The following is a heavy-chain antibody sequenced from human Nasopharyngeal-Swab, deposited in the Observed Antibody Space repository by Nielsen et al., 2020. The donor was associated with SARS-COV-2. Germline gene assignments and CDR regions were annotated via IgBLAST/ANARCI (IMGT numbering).Heavy chain of an antibody. V-gene: IGHV1-69*06. Sequence: WVRQAPGQGLEWMGGIIPIFGTANYAQKFQGRVTITADKSTSTVYMELSSLRSEDTAVYYCARDKPPRDCRGGSYLRIDYWGQGTLVTVSS. J-gene: IGHJ4*02. CDR3: ARDKPPRDCRGGSYLRIDY. CDR2: IIPIFGTA. D-gene: IGHD2-15*01.